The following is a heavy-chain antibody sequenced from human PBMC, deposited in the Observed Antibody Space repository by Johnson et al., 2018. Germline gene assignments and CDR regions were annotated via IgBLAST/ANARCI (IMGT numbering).Heavy chain of an antibody. V-gene: IGHV3-30*18. J-gene: IGHJ6*02. Sequence: QVQLQESGGGVVQPGRSLRLSCAESGFTFSSYGMHWVRQAPGKGLDWVAFISFDGSNKYYADSVKGRFTISRDHSKNTLYMQRNSRRAEDTAVYYCAKDQYYYGSGSYHGQDLYYYYGMDVGGQWTTVTVSS. CDR3: AKDQYYYGSGSYHGQDLYYYYGMDV. D-gene: IGHD3-10*01. CDR2: ISFDGSNK. CDR1: GFTFSSYG.